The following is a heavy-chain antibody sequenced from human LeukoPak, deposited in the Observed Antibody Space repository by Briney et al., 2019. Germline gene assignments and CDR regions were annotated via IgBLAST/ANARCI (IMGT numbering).Heavy chain of an antibody. CDR3: ARGLGYDSSGYNY. Sequence: SETLSLTCAVYGGSFSGYYWSWIRQPPGKGLEWIGEINHSGSTNYNPSLKSRVTISVDTSKNQFSLKLSSVTAADTAAYYCARGLGYDSSGYNYWGQGTLVTVSS. V-gene: IGHV4-34*01. CDR1: GGSFSGYY. J-gene: IGHJ4*02. D-gene: IGHD3-22*01. CDR2: INHSGST.